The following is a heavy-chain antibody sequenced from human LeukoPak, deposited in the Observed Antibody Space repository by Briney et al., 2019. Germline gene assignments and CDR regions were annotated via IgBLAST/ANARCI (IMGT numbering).Heavy chain of an antibody. J-gene: IGHJ4*02. D-gene: IGHD3-22*01. CDR2: MSNSGST. V-gene: IGHV4-59*11. CDR3: ARVDTMIASRVFDS. CDR1: GGSISSHY. Sequence: PSEPLSLTCTVSGGSISSHYWSWLRQPPGKGLEWIAYMSNSGSTNYNPTLKSRVTISVDTSKNQFSLKVTSVTPEDTAVYYCARVDTMIASRVFDSWGQGTLVTVSS.